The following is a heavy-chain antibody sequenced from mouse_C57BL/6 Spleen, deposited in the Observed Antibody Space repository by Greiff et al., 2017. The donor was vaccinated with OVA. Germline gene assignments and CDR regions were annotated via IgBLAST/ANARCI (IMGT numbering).Heavy chain of an antibody. CDR2: FHPYNDDT. J-gene: IGHJ4*01. Sequence: QVQLQQSGAELVKPGASVTMSCKASGYTFTTYPFEWMKQNHGKSLEWIGNFHPYNDDTKYNEKFKSKDKLTVEKSCRTVYLELSRITSDESAVYYGARERNDDAMDDWGQGTTVTVS. V-gene: IGHV1-47*01. CDR3: ARERNDDAMDD. D-gene: IGHD2-12*01. CDR1: GYTFTTYP.